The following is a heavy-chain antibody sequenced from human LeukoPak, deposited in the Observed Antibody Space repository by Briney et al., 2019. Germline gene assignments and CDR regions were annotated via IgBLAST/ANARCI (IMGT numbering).Heavy chain of an antibody. CDR1: SGSFSGYY. V-gene: IGHV4-34*01. CDR3: ARGRGSWQGAYYYYYYGMDV. D-gene: IGHD6-13*01. CDR2: INHSGST. J-gene: IGHJ6*02. Sequence: SETLSLTCAVYSGSFSGYYWSWIRQPPGKGLEWIGEINHSGSTNYNPSLKSRVTISVDTSKNQFSLKLSSVTAADTAVYYCARGRGSWQGAYYYYYYGMDVWGQGTTVTVSS.